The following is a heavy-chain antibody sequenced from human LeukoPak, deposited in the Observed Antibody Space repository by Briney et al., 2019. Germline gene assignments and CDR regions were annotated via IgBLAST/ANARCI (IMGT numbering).Heavy chain of an antibody. CDR3: ARGLPSYYDILTGEYYMDV. CDR2: MNPNSGNT. Sequence: GASVKVSCKASGYTFTSYDINWVRQATGQGLEWMGWMNPNSGNTGYAQKFQGRVTMTRNTSISTAYMELSSLRSEDTAVYYCARGLPSYYDILTGEYYMDVWGKGTTVTISS. J-gene: IGHJ6*03. V-gene: IGHV1-8*01. D-gene: IGHD3-9*01. CDR1: GYTFTSYD.